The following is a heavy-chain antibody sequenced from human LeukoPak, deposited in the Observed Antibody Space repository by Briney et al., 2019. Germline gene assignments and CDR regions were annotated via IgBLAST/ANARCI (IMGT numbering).Heavy chain of an antibody. CDR1: GYTFASYY. CDR2: INPSGGST. Sequence: SVKVSCKASGYTFASYYMHWVRQAPGQGLEWMGIINPSGGSTSYAQKFQGRVTMTRDMSTSTVYMELSSLTSEDTAVYYCARKGASDYWGQGTLVTVSS. V-gene: IGHV1-46*01. CDR3: ARKGASDY. J-gene: IGHJ4*02.